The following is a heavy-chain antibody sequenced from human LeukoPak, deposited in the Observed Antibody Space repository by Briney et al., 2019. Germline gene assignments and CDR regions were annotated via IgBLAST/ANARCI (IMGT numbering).Heavy chain of an antibody. CDR3: ASHAGTGTMDYFDY. D-gene: IGHD1-1*01. Sequence: ASVKVSCKASGYTFTSYGISWVRQAPGQGLEWMGWISAYNGNTNYAQKLQGRVTMTTDTSTSTAYMELRSLRSDDTAVYYCASHAGTGTMDYFDYWGQGTLVTVSS. J-gene: IGHJ4*02. V-gene: IGHV1-18*01. CDR1: GYTFTSYG. CDR2: ISAYNGNT.